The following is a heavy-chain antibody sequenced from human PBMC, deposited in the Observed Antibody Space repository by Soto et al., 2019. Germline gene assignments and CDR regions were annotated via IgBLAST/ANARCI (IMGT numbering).Heavy chain of an antibody. Sequence: QVQLVQSGAEVKKPGSSVKVSCKASGGTFSSYAISWVRQAPGQGLEWMGGIIPIFGTANYAQKFQGRVTITADESTSTAYMELSSLRSEDTAVYYCARVYFAERTVVVVAATPISPTLRYYGMDVWGQGTTVTVSS. CDR3: ARVYFAERTVVVVAATPISPTLRYYGMDV. J-gene: IGHJ6*02. V-gene: IGHV1-69*01. CDR1: GGTFSSYA. D-gene: IGHD2-15*01. CDR2: IIPIFGTA.